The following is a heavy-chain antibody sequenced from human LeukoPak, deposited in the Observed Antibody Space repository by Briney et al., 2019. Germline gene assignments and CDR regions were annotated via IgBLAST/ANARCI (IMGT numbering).Heavy chain of an antibody. V-gene: IGHV3-23*01. CDR1: GFTFSSYA. CDR3: AKGLVQLWLSYFDY. D-gene: IGHD5-18*01. J-gene: IGHJ4*02. CDR2: ISGSGGST. Sequence: GGSLRLSCGASGFTFSSYAMSWVRQAPGKGLEWVSAISGSGGSTFYADSVKGRFTISRDNSKNTLYLQMDSLRVEDTAIYYCAKGLVQLWLSYFDYWGQGTLVTVSS.